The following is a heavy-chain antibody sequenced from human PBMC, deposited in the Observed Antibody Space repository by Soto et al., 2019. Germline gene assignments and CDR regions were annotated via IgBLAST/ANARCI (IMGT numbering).Heavy chain of an antibody. V-gene: IGHV1-18*01. Sequence: QVQLVQSGGEVKKPGASVTVSCKASGYTFINYPITWLRQAPGQGLEWMAWINTYNGMTVYAQRFQGRVTMTRDISTSTAYMELTNLGSDDTAVYFCAKSPRGEMATDWGQGSLVTVSS. CDR3: AKSPRGEMATD. D-gene: IGHD5-12*01. J-gene: IGHJ4*02. CDR1: GYTFINYP. CDR2: INTYNGMT.